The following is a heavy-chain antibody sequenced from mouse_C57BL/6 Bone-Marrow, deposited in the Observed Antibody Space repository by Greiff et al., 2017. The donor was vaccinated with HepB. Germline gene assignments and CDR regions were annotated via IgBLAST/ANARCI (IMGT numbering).Heavy chain of an antibody. V-gene: IGHV1-53*01. CDR2: INPRNGGT. CDR3: ARFYCYDGYAMDY. CDR1: GYTFTSYW. Sequence: QVQLQQPGTELVKPGASVKLSCKASGYTFTSYWMHWVKQRPGQGLEWIGNINPRNGGTNYNEKFKSKATLTVDKSSSTAYMQLSSLTSEDPAVYYCARFYCYDGYAMDYWGQGTSVTVSS. D-gene: IGHD2-12*01. J-gene: IGHJ4*01.